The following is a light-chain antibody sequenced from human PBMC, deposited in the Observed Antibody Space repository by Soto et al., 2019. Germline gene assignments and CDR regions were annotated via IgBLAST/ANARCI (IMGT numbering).Light chain of an antibody. CDR1: QSISSW. J-gene: IGKJ3*01. CDR2: DAS. Sequence: DIQMTQSPSTLSASVGDRVTITCRASQSISSWLAWYQQKPGKATKLLIYDASSLESGVPSRFSGSGSGTEFTLTISSLKTDDFATYYCQQDNSYSTFGPGTKVDIK. V-gene: IGKV1-5*01. CDR3: QQDNSYST.